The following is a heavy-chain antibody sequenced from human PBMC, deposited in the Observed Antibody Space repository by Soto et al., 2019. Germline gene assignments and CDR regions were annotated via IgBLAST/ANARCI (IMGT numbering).Heavy chain of an antibody. V-gene: IGHV4-59*08. Sequence: QVQLQESGPGLVKPSETLSLTCTVSRGSISSYYLNWIRQPPGKGLEWIGYIYYSGTTYYNPSLKGRPTISIDTSKKQCSLRLTSGTAADTAVYYCATYDSSGLAFWGQGPLVTVSS. J-gene: IGHJ4*02. CDR3: ATYDSSGLAF. CDR1: RGSISSYY. CDR2: IYYSGTT. D-gene: IGHD3-22*01.